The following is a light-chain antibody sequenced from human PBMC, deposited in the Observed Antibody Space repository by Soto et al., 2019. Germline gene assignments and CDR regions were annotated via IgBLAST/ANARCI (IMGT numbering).Light chain of an antibody. Sequence: DIVMTQSPDSLAVSLGERATINCKSSQSVSYSSKNKTYLTWYQQKPGQRPKLLIYWASTRESGVPDRFSGSGSGTDFTLTISSLQAEDVAVYYCQQYYTTPWTFGQGTKVEIK. J-gene: IGKJ1*01. V-gene: IGKV4-1*01. CDR3: QQYYTTPWT. CDR2: WAS. CDR1: QSVSYSSKNKTY.